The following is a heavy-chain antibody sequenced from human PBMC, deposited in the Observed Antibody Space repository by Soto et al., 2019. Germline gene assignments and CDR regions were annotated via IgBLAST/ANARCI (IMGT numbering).Heavy chain of an antibody. CDR2: MYHSGST. J-gene: IGHJ4*02. D-gene: IGHD2-2*01. CDR3: ARVPDY. Sequence: SETLSLTCAVSGGSISSGGYSWSWTRQPPGKGLECIGYMYHSGSTYYNPSLKSRVTISIDRSKNQFSLKLSSVTAADTAVYDCARVPDYWGQGILVTVSS. CDR1: GGSISSGGYS. V-gene: IGHV4-30-2*01.